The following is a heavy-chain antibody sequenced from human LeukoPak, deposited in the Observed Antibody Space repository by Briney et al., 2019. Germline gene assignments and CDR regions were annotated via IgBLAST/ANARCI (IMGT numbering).Heavy chain of an antibody. D-gene: IGHD3-10*01. CDR2: ISYGGHNK. CDR3: ARDRGSDADYYASGTYYS. CDR1: GFSFTNYA. J-gene: IGHJ4*02. V-gene: IGHV3-30*04. Sequence: GRSLRLSCTASGFSFTNYALHWVRQAPGKGLDWVAAISYGGHNKYYADSVKGRFTIPRDNSRDTLYLQMNSLRAEDTALYYCARDRGSDADYYASGTYYSWGRGTLVTISS.